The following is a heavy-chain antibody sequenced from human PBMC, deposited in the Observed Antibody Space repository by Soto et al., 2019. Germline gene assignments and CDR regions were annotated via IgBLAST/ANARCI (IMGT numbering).Heavy chain of an antibody. J-gene: IGHJ4*02. V-gene: IGHV1-58*01. D-gene: IGHD2-15*01. Sequence: SVKVSCKASGFTFTSSAVQWVRQARGQRLEWIGWIVVGSGNTNYAQKFQERVTITRDMSTSTAYMELSSLRSEDTAVYYCAADLGYCSGGSCRPIDYWGQGTLVTVSS. CDR2: IVVGSGNT. CDR3: AADLGYCSGGSCRPIDY. CDR1: GFTFTSSA.